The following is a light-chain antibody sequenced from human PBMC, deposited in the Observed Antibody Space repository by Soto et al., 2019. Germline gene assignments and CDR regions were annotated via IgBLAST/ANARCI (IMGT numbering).Light chain of an antibody. CDR3: QQYESYPMT. Sequence: DSQMTQYPSTLSASIGDRVTITCRAGQSISSWLAWYQQKPGKAPKLLISKASTLQSGVPPLFSGSGSGTEFALTISSLQPYDFATYYCQQYESYPMTFGGGTKVEIK. CDR1: QSISSW. CDR2: KAS. V-gene: IGKV1-5*03. J-gene: IGKJ4*01.